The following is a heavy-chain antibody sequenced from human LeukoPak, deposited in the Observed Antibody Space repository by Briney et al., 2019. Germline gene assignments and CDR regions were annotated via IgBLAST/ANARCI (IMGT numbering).Heavy chain of an antibody. J-gene: IGHJ2*01. D-gene: IGHD3-22*01. CDR2: IYYSGRS. CDR1: GGSISSSSHY. V-gene: IGHV4-39*01. CDR3: ARGRHYDSGGRGWYFDL. Sequence: SETLSLTCIVSGGSISSSSHYWGWIRPPPGKGLEWLGNIYYSGRSYYNPSLKSRVTISVDTSKNQFSLRLSSVTAADTAVYYCARGRHYDSGGRGWYFDLWGRGTLVTVSS.